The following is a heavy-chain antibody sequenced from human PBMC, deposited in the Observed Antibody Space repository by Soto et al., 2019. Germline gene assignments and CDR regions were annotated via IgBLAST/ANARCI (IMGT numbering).Heavy chain of an antibody. D-gene: IGHD3-3*01. CDR3: ARTPSAMGITIFGASLTFDP. CDR2: ISAYNGNT. J-gene: IGHJ5*02. CDR1: GYTFTSYG. Sequence: ASVKVSCKASGYTFTSYGISWVRQAPGQGLEWMGWISAYNGNTNYAQKLQGRVTMTTDTSTSTAYMELRSLRSDDTAVYYCARTPSAMGITIFGASLTFDPWGQGTLVTVSS. V-gene: IGHV1-18*01.